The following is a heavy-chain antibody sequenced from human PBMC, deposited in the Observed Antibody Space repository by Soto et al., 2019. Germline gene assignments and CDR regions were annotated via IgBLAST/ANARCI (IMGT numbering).Heavy chain of an antibody. CDR3: ARYFYILTGYSSKNWFDP. J-gene: IGHJ5*02. CDR1: GGSFSGYY. D-gene: IGHD3-9*01. CDR2: INHSGST. Sequence: SETLSLTCAVYGGSFSGYYWSWIRQPPGKGLEWIGEINHSGSTNYNPSLKSRVTISVDTSKNQFSLKLSSVTAADTAVYYCARYFYILTGYSSKNWFDPWGQGTLVTVSS. V-gene: IGHV4-34*01.